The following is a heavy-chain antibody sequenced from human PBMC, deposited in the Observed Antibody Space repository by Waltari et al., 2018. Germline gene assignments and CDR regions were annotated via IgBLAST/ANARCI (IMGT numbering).Heavy chain of an antibody. CDR1: GASISSGTYS. D-gene: IGHD5-18*01. CDR3: ARGIAKGGYGAVDY. CDR2: INISGST. Sequence: QVHLQESGPGLVRPSQTLSLTCNVSGASISSGTYSWNWIRQPAGKGPEWIGRINISGSTNYSPSLKSRVTISVDTSNNQFSLKLTSVTAADTAVYYCARGIAKGGYGAVDYWGQGRLVTVSS. J-gene: IGHJ4*02. V-gene: IGHV4-61*02.